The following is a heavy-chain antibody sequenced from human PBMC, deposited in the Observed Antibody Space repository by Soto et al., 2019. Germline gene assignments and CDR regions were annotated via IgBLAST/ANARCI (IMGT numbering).Heavy chain of an antibody. V-gene: IGHV4-31*03. CDR2: IYYSGST. CDR1: GGSISSGDYY. J-gene: IGHJ6*02. D-gene: IGHD3-3*02. Sequence: QVQLQESGPGLVKPSQTLSLTCTVSGGSISSGDYYWNWIRQHPGKGLEWIGYIYYSGSTYYNPSLTSRVTISVDTSRNQFSLKLSSVTAADTAVYYCARAPLTSIFFADGMDVWGQGTTVTVSS. CDR3: ARAPLTSIFFADGMDV.